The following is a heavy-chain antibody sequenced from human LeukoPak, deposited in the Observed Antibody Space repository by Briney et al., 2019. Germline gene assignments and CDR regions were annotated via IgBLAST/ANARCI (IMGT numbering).Heavy chain of an antibody. CDR1: GYTFTSYD. V-gene: IGHV1-8*01. Sequence: ASVKVSCKASGYTFTSYDINWVRQATGQGLEWMGWMNPNSGNTGYAQKLQGRVTMTTDTSTSTAYMELRSLTSDDTAVYYAIVVVTAIPHWGQGTPVTVSS. J-gene: IGHJ4*02. CDR3: IVVVTAIPH. CDR2: MNPNSGNT. D-gene: IGHD2-21*02.